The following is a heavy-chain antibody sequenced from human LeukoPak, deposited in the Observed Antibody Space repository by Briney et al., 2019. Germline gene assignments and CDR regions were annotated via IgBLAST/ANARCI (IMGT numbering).Heavy chain of an antibody. V-gene: IGHV3-30*03. Sequence: RGSLRLSCAASGFTFSSYGMHWVRQAPGKGLEWVAVISYDGSNKYYAESVKGRFTISRDNSKNTLYLQMNSLRAEDAAVYYCARDHDYGDYRPDYWGQGTLVTVSS. D-gene: IGHD4-17*01. CDR3: ARDHDYGDYRPDY. CDR1: GFTFSSYG. J-gene: IGHJ4*02. CDR2: ISYDGSNK.